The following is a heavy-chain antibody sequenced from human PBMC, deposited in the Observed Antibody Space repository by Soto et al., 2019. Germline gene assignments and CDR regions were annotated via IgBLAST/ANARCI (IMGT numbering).Heavy chain of an antibody. CDR3: AREVVVAATGWFDP. J-gene: IGHJ5*02. CDR1: GGTYSNYA. Sequence: QVQLVQSGAEVKKPGSSVKVSCKASGGTYSNYAISWVRQAPGQGLEWIGGIIPIFGTANYAQKFQGRVTITADEATSTAYMELSSLRSEDTAVYYCAREVVVAATGWFDPWGQGTLVTVSS. D-gene: IGHD2-15*01. V-gene: IGHV1-69*12. CDR2: IIPIFGTA.